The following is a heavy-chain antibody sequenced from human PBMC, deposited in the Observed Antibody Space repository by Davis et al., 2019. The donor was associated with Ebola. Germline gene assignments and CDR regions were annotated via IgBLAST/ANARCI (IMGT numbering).Heavy chain of an antibody. V-gene: IGHV3-7*01. Sequence: GASLKISCAASGFTFSTYWMSWVRQAPGKRLEWVANIKTDGSEEHYVDSVKGRFSMSRDNAKNSLSLQLDSLRDEDTAVYYCARWGLRGNYDSWSGSDYYFDYWGQGTLVIVSS. CDR1: GFTFSTYW. CDR2: IKTDGSEE. D-gene: IGHD3-3*01. J-gene: IGHJ4*02. CDR3: ARWGLRGNYDSWSGSDYYFDY.